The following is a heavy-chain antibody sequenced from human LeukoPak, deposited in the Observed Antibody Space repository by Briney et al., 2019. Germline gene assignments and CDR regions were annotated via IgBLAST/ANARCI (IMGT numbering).Heavy chain of an antibody. CDR1: GFTFSSYA. CDR3: AKGGSIVVVPAAEH. D-gene: IGHD2-2*01. J-gene: IGHJ1*01. Sequence: PGGSLRLSCAASGFTFSSYAMHWVRQAPGKGLEWVAIISSDGSHKFYADSVKGRFTISRDNSKNTLYLQMDSLRAEDTAVYYCAKGGSIVVVPAAEHWGQGTLVTVSS. CDR2: ISSDGSHK. V-gene: IGHV3-30*18.